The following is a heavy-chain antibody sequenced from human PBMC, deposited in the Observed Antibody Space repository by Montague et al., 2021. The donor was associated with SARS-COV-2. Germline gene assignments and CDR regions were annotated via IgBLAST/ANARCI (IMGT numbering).Heavy chain of an antibody. CDR3: TRDKTLLWFGELYWYFDR. V-gene: IGHV3-49*04. D-gene: IGHD3-10*01. CDR1: GFTFGDYS. J-gene: IGHJ2*01. Sequence: SLRLSCASSGFTFGDYSMSWVRQAPGKGLEWVSFIRSTVYGGTTEYAASVKGRFTISRDDSKSIAYLQMNSLKTEDTAVYYCTRDKTLLWFGELYWYFDRWGRGTL. CDR2: IRSTVYGGTT.